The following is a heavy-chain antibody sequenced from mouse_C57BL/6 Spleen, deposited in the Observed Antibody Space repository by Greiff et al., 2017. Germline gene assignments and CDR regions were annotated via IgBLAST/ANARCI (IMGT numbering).Heavy chain of an antibody. D-gene: IGHD1-1*01. V-gene: IGHV1-81*01. CDR1: GYTFTSYG. CDR2: IYPRSGNT. Sequence: VQLQQSGAELARPGASVKLSCKASGYTFTSYGISWVKQRTGQGLEWIGEIYPRSGNTYYNEKFKGKATLTADKSSSTAYMELRSLTSEDSAVYYCARPNPNCGSSLYYFDYWGQGTTLTVSS. J-gene: IGHJ2*01. CDR3: ARPNPNCGSSLYYFDY.